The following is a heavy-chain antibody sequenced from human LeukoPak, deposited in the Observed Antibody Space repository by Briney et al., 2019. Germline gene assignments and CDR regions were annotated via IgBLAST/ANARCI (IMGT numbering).Heavy chain of an antibody. J-gene: IGHJ4*02. CDR1: GFTFSSYG. V-gene: IGHV3-33*01. Sequence: PGGSLRLSCAASGFTFSSYGMHWVRQAPGKGLEWVAVIWYDGSSKYYADSVKGRFTISRDNSKNTLYLQMNSLRAEDTAVYYCAREELIGRNFDYWGQGTLVTVSS. CDR2: IWYDGSSK. CDR3: AREELIGRNFDY. D-gene: IGHD1-7*01.